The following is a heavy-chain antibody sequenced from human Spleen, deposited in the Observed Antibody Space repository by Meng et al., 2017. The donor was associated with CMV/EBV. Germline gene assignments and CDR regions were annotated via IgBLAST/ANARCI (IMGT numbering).Heavy chain of an antibody. CDR2: IYYSGST. J-gene: IGHJ4*02. CDR1: GGSISSYY. V-gene: IGHV4-59*01. CDR3: AGRSGLYTPIYS. Sequence: CLVSGGSISSYYWSWIRQRPGKGLEWIGYIYYSGSTNYNPSLQSRVTISVDTSKNQFSLKLSSVTAADTAVYYCAGRSGLYTPIYSWGQGTLVTVSS. D-gene: IGHD3-16*02.